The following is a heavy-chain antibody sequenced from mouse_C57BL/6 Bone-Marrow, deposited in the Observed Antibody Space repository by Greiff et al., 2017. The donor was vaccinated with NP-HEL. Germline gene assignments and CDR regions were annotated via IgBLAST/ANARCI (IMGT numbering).Heavy chain of an antibody. CDR3: ARDERRGTGGY. D-gene: IGHD3-3*01. CDR1: GFTFSDYY. CDR2: INYDGSST. Sequence: EVMLVESEGGLVQPGSSMKLSCTASGFTFSDYYMAWVRQVPEKGLEWVANINYDGSSTYYLDSLKSRFIISRDNAKNILYLQMSSLKSEDTATYYCARDERRGTGGYWGQGTTLTVSS. V-gene: IGHV5-16*01. J-gene: IGHJ2*01.